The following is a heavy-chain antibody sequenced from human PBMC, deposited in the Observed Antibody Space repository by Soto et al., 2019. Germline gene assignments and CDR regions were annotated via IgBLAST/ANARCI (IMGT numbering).Heavy chain of an antibody. CDR3: EGIPPPHPGIAARADMLSAFDI. CDR1: GFSLSNARMG. J-gene: IGHJ3*02. CDR2: IFSNDEK. V-gene: IGHV2-26*01. D-gene: IGHD6-6*01. Sequence: SVPTLVNPTETLTLTCTVSGFSLSNARMGVSWIRQPPGKALEWLAHIFSNDEKSYSTSLKSRLTISKDTSKSQVVLTMTNMDPVDTTTYSCEGIPPPHPGIAARADMLSAFDISGQGTMVTGSS.